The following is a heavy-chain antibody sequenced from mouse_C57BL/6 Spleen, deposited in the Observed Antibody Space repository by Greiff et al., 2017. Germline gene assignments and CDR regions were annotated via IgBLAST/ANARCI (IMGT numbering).Heavy chain of an antibody. J-gene: IGHJ2*01. CDR3: ARGDYYGSSYGYFDY. CDR1: GFTFSDYY. CDR2: INYDGSST. V-gene: IGHV5-16*01. D-gene: IGHD1-1*01. Sequence: EVQLVESEGGLVQPGSSMKLSCTASGFTFSDYYMAWVRQVPEKGLEWVANINYDGSSTYYLDSLKSRFIISRDNAKNILYLQMSSLKSEDTATYYCARGDYYGSSYGYFDYWGQGTTLTVSS.